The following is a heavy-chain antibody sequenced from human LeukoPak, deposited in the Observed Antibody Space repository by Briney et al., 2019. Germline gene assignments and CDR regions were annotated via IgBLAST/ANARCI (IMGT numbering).Heavy chain of an antibody. J-gene: IGHJ4*02. Sequence: PGASLRLSCAASGFTFTSHSMNWVRQAPGKGLEWVSYISTGSNSIYYADSVKGRFTISRDNAKNSLYLQMNSLRAEDTAVYYCARVCRGSYYFDYWGQGTLVTVSS. CDR2: ISTGSNSI. D-gene: IGHD1-26*01. CDR3: ARVCRGSYYFDY. CDR1: GFTFTSHS. V-gene: IGHV3-48*01.